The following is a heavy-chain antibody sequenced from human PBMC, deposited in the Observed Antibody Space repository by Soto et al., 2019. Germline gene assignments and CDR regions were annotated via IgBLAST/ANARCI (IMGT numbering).Heavy chain of an antibody. D-gene: IGHD3-10*01. CDR3: AKEILLGYYSASGTYEGVDY. CDR1: GFTLSSYS. Sequence: EVQLVESGGGLVQPGGSLRLSCEAYGFTLSSYSMNWVRQAPGKGLEWVSFISSTTNYIYYADSVKGRFTISRDDAKNSLYLQMNTLRAEDTAVYYCAKEILLGYYSASGTYEGVDYWGQGTLVTVSS. CDR2: ISSTTNYI. V-gene: IGHV3-21*01. J-gene: IGHJ4*02.